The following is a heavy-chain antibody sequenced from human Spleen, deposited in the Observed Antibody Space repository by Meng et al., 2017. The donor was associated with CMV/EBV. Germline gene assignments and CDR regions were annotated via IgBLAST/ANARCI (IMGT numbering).Heavy chain of an antibody. D-gene: IGHD1-14*01. J-gene: IGHJ6*02. Sequence: SETLSLTCTVSGGSVSSGSYYWSWIRQPPGKTLEWIAYIYYSGSTSYNPSLKSRVTMSVDTSKNQFSLKLSSVTAADTAVYYCAYKRGYYYYGMDVWGQGTTVTVSS. CDR2: IYYSGST. V-gene: IGHV4-61*01. CDR1: GGSVSSGSYY. CDR3: AYKRGYYYYGMDV.